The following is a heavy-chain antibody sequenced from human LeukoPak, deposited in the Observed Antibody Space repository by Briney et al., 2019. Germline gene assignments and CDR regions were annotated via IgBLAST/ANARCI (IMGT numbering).Heavy chain of an antibody. J-gene: IGHJ4*02. CDR1: GYTFTSYG. CDR2: ISAYSGNT. D-gene: IGHD6-13*01. V-gene: IGHV1-18*01. CDR3: ARDEAAAGTFFDY. Sequence: ASVKVSCKASGYTFTSYGISWVRQAPGQGLEWMGWISAYSGNTNYAQKFQGRVTMTTDTSTSTVYMELRSLTSDDTAVYYCARDEAAAGTFFDYWGQGTLVTVPS.